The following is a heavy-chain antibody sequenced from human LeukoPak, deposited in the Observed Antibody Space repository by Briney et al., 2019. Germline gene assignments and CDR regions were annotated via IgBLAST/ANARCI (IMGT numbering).Heavy chain of an antibody. J-gene: IGHJ4*01. CDR3: ARLVGGSQVFDN. CDR2: IYYSGST. D-gene: IGHD2-2*01. V-gene: IGHV4-39*01. CDR1: RGSISSSGYS. Sequence: SETLSLTCTVSRGSISSSGYSWGWIRQPPGKGLEWIGTIYYSGSTYYNSSLESRVTMSVDTSKNQFSLKLSSVTAADTAVYYSARLVGGSQVFDNWGHGTLVTVSS.